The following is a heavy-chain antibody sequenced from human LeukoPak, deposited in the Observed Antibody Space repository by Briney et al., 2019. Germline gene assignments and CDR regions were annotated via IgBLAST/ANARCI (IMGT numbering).Heavy chain of an antibody. CDR3: AKNFYGDYNVFFDY. D-gene: IGHD4-17*01. Sequence: GGSLRLSCVASGFTFSTYAMTWVRQAPGKGLEWVSAISGSGANTYYADSVRGRFTISRDNSKSTLYLQMNSLRAEDTAIYYCAKNFYGDYNVFFDYWGQGTLVTVSS. CDR2: ISGSGANT. J-gene: IGHJ4*02. V-gene: IGHV3-23*01. CDR1: GFTFSTYA.